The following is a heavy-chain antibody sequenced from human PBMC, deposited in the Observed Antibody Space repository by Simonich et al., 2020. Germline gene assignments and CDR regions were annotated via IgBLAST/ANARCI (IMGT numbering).Heavy chain of an antibody. CDR1: GFTFGDYA. CDR3: AKDIAAAGAEYFQH. V-gene: IGHV3-9*03. CDR2: ISWNRGSI. Sequence: EVQLVESGGGLVQPGRSLRLSCAASGFTFGDYAMTWVRQAPGKGLEGVSGISWNRGSIGYADSVKGRFTISRDNAKNSLYLQMNSLRAEDMALYYCAKDIAAAGAEYFQHWGQGTLVTVSS. D-gene: IGHD6-13*01. J-gene: IGHJ1*01.